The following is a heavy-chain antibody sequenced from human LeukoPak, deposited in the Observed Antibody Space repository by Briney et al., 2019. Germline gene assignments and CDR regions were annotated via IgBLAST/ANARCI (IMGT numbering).Heavy chain of an antibody. Sequence: GGSLRLSCTASGFTFSTYAMSWVRQAPGKGLEWVSTISSSDRSTYYTDSVKGRFTISRDNSKSTLYLQMNSLRAEDTAVYYCASRHCSGGGCYFAGADPFDYWGQGTLVTVSS. CDR3: ASRHCSGGGCYFAGADPFDY. CDR1: GFTFSTYA. CDR2: ISSSDRST. J-gene: IGHJ4*02. D-gene: IGHD2-15*01. V-gene: IGHV3-23*01.